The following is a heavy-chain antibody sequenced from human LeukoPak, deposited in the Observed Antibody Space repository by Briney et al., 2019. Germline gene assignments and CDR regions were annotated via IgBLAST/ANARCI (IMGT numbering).Heavy chain of an antibody. V-gene: IGHV4-59*01. CDR3: ARNQRYYYYYYMDV. J-gene: IGHJ6*03. D-gene: IGHD1-14*01. Sequence: PSETLSLTCTVSGGSISTYFWNWIRQPPGKGLEWIGYIYYSGSTNYNPSLKSRVTISVDTSKNQFSLKLSSVTAADTAVYYCARNQRYYYYYYMDVWGKGTTVTVSS. CDR1: GGSISTYF. CDR2: IYYSGST.